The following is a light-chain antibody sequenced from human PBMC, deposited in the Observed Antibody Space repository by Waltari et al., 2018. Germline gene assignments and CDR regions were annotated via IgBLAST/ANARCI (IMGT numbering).Light chain of an antibody. CDR2: SAS. CDR1: QSIGRY. CDR3: QQSYSTPMYT. J-gene: IGKJ2*01. V-gene: IGKV1-39*01. Sequence: DIQMTQSPSSLSASVGDRVTITCRASQSIGRYLNWYQQKPGKSPELLIYSASSLQSGVPSRFRGSGSGTDFILTISSLQPEDFATYYCQQSYSTPMYTFGQGTKVEIK.